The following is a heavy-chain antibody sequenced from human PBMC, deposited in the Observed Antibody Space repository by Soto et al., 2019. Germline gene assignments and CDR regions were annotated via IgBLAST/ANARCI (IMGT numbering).Heavy chain of an antibody. Sequence: PSETLSLTCAVYGGSFSGYYWSWIRQPPGKWLEWIGEINHSGSTNYNPSLKSRVTISVDTSKNQFSLKLSSVTAADTAVYYCARVGGGIVVVVAAIWRTYFDYWGQGTLVTVSS. CDR1: GGSFSGYY. V-gene: IGHV4-34*01. D-gene: IGHD2-15*01. CDR2: INHSGST. J-gene: IGHJ4*02. CDR3: ARVGGGIVVVVAAIWRTYFDY.